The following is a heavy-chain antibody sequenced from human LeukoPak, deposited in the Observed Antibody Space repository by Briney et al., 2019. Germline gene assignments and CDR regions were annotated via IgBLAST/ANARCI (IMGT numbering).Heavy chain of an antibody. CDR3: GRWGGATAPFDY. J-gene: IGHJ4*02. D-gene: IGHD5-12*01. V-gene: IGHV3-11*06. CDR1: GFTFSDYY. CDR2: ISSSSSYT. Sequence: GGSLRLSRAASGFTFSDYYMSWIRQAPGKGLEWVSYISSSSSYTNYADSVKGRFTISRDNAKNSLYLQMNSLRAEDTAVYYCGRWGGATAPFDYWGRGPLVTVSS.